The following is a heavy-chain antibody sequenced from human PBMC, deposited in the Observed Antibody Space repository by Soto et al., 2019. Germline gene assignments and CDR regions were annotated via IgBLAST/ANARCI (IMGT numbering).Heavy chain of an antibody. Sequence: QVQLQESGPGLVKPSQTLSLTCTVSGGSISSGGYYWSWIRQHPGKGLEWIGYIYYSGSTYYNPSLKSPVTISVDTSKNLFSLKLSSVTAADTAVYYCAREIAAAGISTRAFDIWGQGTMVTVSS. CDR2: IYYSGST. J-gene: IGHJ3*02. V-gene: IGHV4-31*01. CDR3: AREIAAAGISTRAFDI. CDR1: GGSISSGGYY. D-gene: IGHD6-13*01.